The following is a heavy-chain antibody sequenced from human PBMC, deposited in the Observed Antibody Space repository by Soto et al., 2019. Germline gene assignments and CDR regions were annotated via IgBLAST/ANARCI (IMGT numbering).Heavy chain of an antibody. Sequence: QVQLVQSGAEVKKPGASVKVSCKTSGYTFTSYDINWVRQATGQGLEWMGWMNPNSGNTANAQKFQGRVAMTRNTSISTAYMEVSSLRSEDTAVYYCARERSSGAFDIWGQGTMVTVSS. D-gene: IGHD1-26*01. CDR3: ARERSSGAFDI. V-gene: IGHV1-8*01. CDR2: MNPNSGNT. J-gene: IGHJ3*02. CDR1: GYTFTSYD.